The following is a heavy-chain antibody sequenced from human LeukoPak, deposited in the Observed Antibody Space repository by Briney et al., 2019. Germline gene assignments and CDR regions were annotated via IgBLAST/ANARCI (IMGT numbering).Heavy chain of an antibody. J-gene: IGHJ4*02. V-gene: IGHV3-23*01. CDR3: AKDFRIGYSAHFDY. D-gene: IGHD2-21*01. Sequence: GGSLRLSCVGSGFTFRSHAMSWVRQAPEKGLEFVSGIYENGGTTYYADSVKGRFSISRDNSKNTLYLQMDSLRGEDTAVYYCAKDFRIGYSAHFDYWGRGALVTVSS. CDR2: IYENGGTT. CDR1: GFTFRSHA.